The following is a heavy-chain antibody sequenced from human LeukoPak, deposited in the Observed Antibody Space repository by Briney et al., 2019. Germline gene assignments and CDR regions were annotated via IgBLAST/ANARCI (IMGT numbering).Heavy chain of an antibody. Sequence: SETLSLTCTVSGGSISSYYWSWIRQPPGKGLEWIGYIYYSGSTNYNPSLKSRVTISVDTSKNQFSLKLSSVTAADTAVYYCARPNYYDSSAFYYYFYGMDVWGQGTTVTVSS. J-gene: IGHJ6*02. CDR1: GGSISSYY. CDR2: IYYSGST. D-gene: IGHD3-22*01. V-gene: IGHV4-59*01. CDR3: ARPNYYDSSAFYYYFYGMDV.